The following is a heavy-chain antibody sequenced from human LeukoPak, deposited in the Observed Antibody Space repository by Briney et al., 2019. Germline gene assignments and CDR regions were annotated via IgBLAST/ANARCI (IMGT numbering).Heavy chain of an antibody. CDR2: IYSDGRT. V-gene: IGHV3-66*01. CDR3: AREVGGYIGERGYFDY. J-gene: IGHJ4*02. D-gene: IGHD5-12*01. Sequence: PGGSLRLYCAASGFIVIRSFMSWVRQAPGKGLEWVSVIYSDGRTYYADAVKGRFTISRDNSQNTLYLLMNSLRAEDTAVYYCAREVGGYIGERGYFDYWGQGTLVAVSS. CDR1: GFIVIRSF.